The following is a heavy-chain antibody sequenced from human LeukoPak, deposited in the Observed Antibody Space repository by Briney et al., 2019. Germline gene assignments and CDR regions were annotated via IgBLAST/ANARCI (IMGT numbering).Heavy chain of an antibody. J-gene: IGHJ4*02. V-gene: IGHV3-23*01. CDR3: AIASPWRGGYSYGPIDY. Sequence: GGSLRLSRAASGFTFTSYAMSWVRQAPGKGLEWVSAISGMGGSTYYADSVKGPFTIPRDNSKNPLYLQMNSPRAEDTAVYSCAIASPWRGGYSYGPIDYWGQGTLVTVHS. D-gene: IGHD5-18*01. CDR2: ISGMGGST. CDR1: GFTFTSYA.